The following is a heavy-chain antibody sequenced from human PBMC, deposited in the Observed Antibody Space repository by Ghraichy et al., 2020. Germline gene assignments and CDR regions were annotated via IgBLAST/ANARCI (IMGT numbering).Heavy chain of an antibody. CDR2: INTNGDST. Sequence: GGSLRLSCSASGFTFSNYDMQWVRQAPGKGLQYLSAINTNGDSTYYADSVKGRFTISRDNSKNTLYLQMSSLRAEDTAVYYCIKRWGANNDIDYWGQGNLVTISS. J-gene: IGHJ4*02. CDR1: GFTFSNYD. CDR3: IKRWGANNDIDY. V-gene: IGHV3-64D*06. D-gene: IGHD1-26*01.